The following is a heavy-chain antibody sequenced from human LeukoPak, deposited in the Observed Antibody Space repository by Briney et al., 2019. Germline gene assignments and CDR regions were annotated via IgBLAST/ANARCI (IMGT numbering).Heavy chain of an antibody. CDR3: AREGLYYYGMDV. V-gene: IGHV4-59*12. CDR2: IYHSGST. Sequence: SETLSLTCTVSGGSISSYYWSWIRQPPGKGLEWIGYIYHSGSTYYNPSLKSRVTISVDRSKNQFSLKLSSVTAADTAVYYCAREGLYYYGMDVWGQGTTVTVSS. J-gene: IGHJ6*02. CDR1: GGSISSYY.